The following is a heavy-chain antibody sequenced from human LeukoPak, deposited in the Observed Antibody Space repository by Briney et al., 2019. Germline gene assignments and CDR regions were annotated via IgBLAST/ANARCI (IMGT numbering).Heavy chain of an antibody. J-gene: IGHJ4*02. CDR3: ARGHYSSGWTGFGY. Sequence: PSETLSLTCTVSGGSVSSGSYYWSWIRQPPGKGLEWIGYIYYSGSTNYNPSLKSRVTISVDTSKNQSSLKLSSVTAADTAVYYCARGHYSSGWTGFGYWGQGTLVTVSS. CDR2: IYYSGST. CDR1: GGSVSSGSYY. D-gene: IGHD6-19*01. V-gene: IGHV4-61*01.